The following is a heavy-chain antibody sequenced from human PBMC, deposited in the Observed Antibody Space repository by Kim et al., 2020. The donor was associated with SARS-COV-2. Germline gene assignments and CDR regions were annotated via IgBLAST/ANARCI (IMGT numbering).Heavy chain of an antibody. J-gene: IGHJ4*02. V-gene: IGHV7-4-1*02. CDR3: ARTIAADY. CDR2: INTNTGNP. CDR1: GYTFTANA. D-gene: IGHD2-15*01. Sequence: ASVKVSCKASGYTFTANAITWVRQAPGQGLEWMGWINTNTGNPTYAPGFTGRFLFSLDTSVSSAYLEISGLKAEDTAVYYCARTIAADYWGQGTLVTGSS.